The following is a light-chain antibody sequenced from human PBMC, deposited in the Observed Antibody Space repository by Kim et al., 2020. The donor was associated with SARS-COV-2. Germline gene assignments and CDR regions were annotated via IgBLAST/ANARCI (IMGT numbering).Light chain of an antibody. CDR3: LQYYSLPWT. CDR2: WAS. Sequence: DIVMTQSPDSLAMSLGERATINCKSSQNVLSGSNNNNYLAWYQQKPGQPPKLLIYWASTRESGVPDRFSGSGSGTDFTLTISSLQAEDVAVYYCLQYYSLPWTFGQGTKVDIK. V-gene: IGKV4-1*01. J-gene: IGKJ1*01. CDR1: QNVLSGSNNNNY.